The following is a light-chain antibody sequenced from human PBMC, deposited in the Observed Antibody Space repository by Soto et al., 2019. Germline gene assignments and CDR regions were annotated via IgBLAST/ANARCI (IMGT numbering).Light chain of an antibody. CDR3: QQSYRTPYT. CDR2: AAS. CDR1: QGISTY. Sequence: DIQMTQSPSSLSASVGDRVTITCRASQGISTYLVWYQHRQGRAPKLLIYAASSLLRGVPSRFSGSGSGTDFTLTISSLQPEDFATDYCQQSYRTPYTFGQGTKLETK. J-gene: IGKJ2*01. V-gene: IGKV1-39*01.